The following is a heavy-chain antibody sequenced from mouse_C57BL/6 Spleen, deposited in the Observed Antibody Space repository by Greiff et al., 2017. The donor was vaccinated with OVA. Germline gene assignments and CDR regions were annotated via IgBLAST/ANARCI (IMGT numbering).Heavy chain of an antibody. CDR1: GYAFSSYW. Sequence: VQVVESGAELVKPGASVKISCKASGYAFSSYWMNWVKQRPGKGLEWIGQIYPGDGDTNYNGKFKGKATLTADKSSSTAYMQLSSLTSEDSAVYFCARLPPYAMDYWGQGTSVTVSS. V-gene: IGHV1-80*01. CDR2: IYPGDGDT. CDR3: ARLPPYAMDY. J-gene: IGHJ4*01.